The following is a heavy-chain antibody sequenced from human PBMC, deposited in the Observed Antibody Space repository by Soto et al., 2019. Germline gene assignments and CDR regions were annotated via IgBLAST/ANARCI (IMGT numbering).Heavy chain of an antibody. D-gene: IGHD6-19*01. CDR3: AREKRDLHSRGHQPFDY. Sequence: QVQLVQSGAEVKKPGSSVKVSCKASGGTFSSYAISWVRQAPGQGLEWMGGIIPIFGTANYAQKFQGRVTITADESTSTAYMELSSLRSEDTAVYYCAREKRDLHSRGHQPFDYWGQGTLVTVSS. CDR1: GGTFSSYA. V-gene: IGHV1-69*01. J-gene: IGHJ4*02. CDR2: IIPIFGTA.